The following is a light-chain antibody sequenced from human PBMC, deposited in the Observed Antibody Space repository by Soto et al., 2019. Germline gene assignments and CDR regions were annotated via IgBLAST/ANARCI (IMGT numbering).Light chain of an antibody. CDR2: EGS. CDR3: CSHAGDHVV. CDR1: SSDIGSYKF. Sequence: QSALTQPASVSGSPGQSMTISCTGTSSDIGSYKFVSWYQQHAGKAPKLMTYEGSKRPSGVSDRFSASKSGNTASLTISGLQADDEADYYCCSHAGDHVVFGGGTKLTVL. V-gene: IGLV2-23*01. J-gene: IGLJ2*01.